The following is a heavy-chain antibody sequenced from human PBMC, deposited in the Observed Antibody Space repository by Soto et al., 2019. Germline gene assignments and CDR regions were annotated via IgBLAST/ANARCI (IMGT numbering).Heavy chain of an antibody. Sequence: GGSLRLSCAASGFTFSSYGMHWVRQAPGKGLEWVAVISYDGSNKYYADSVKGRFTISRDSSKNTLYLQMNSLRAEDTAVYYCAKAHGAAAWSLYGMDVWGQGTTVTVS. CDR2: ISYDGSNK. J-gene: IGHJ6*02. CDR1: GFTFSSYG. V-gene: IGHV3-30*18. D-gene: IGHD6-13*01. CDR3: AKAHGAAAWSLYGMDV.